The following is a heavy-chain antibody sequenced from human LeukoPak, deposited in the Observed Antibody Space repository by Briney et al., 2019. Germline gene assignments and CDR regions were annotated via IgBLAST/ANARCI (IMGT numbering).Heavy chain of an antibody. V-gene: IGHV4-4*07. Sequence: ASETLSLTCTVSGGSISSYYWSWIRQPAGKGLEWIGRIYTSGSTNYNPSLKSRVTMSVDTSKNQFSLKLSSVTAADTAVYYCARVPPPNYYDSSGYYYYYYGMDVWGQGTTVTVSS. D-gene: IGHD3-22*01. J-gene: IGHJ6*02. CDR3: ARVPPPNYYDSSGYYYYYYGMDV. CDR2: IYTSGST. CDR1: GGSISSYY.